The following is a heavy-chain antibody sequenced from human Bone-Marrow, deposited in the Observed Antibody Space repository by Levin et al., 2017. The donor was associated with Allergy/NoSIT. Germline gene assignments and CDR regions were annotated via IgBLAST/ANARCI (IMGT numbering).Heavy chain of an antibody. CDR3: VRSGFLARGVADS. CDR1: GFTISGHS. V-gene: IGHV3-53*01. J-gene: IGHJ4*02. CDR2: VYSGRSA. D-gene: IGHD2/OR15-2a*01. Sequence: QSGGSLRLSCAASGFTISGHSMAWVRQAPGKGLEWVSTVYSGRSASYSESVKGRFTISRDDSKDTIYLQMNGLRGEDTAVYFCVRSGFLARGVADSWGQGTLVTVSS.